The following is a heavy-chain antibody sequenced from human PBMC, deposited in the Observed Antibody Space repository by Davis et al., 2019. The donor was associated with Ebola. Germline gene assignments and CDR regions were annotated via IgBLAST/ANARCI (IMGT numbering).Heavy chain of an antibody. D-gene: IGHD3-10*01. CDR3: ARAPTWSQINYYCFDY. Sequence: VSVKVSCKASGYTFTGYYMHWVRQAPGQGLEWMGIINPSGGSTSYAQKFQGRVTMTRDTSTSTVYMELSSLRSEDTAVYYCARAPTWSQINYYCFDYWGQGTLVTVSS. CDR1: GYTFTGYY. V-gene: IGHV1-46*01. J-gene: IGHJ4*02. CDR2: INPSGGST.